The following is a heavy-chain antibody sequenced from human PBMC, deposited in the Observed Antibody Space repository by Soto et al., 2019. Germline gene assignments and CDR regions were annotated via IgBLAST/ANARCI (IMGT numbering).Heavy chain of an antibody. J-gene: IGHJ6*02. CDR2: ISSSGSYI. D-gene: IGHD3-9*01. Sequence: EVQLVESGGDLVKPGGSLRLSCAASGFTFSTYSMNWVRQAPGKGLEWVSSISSSGSYIYYADSVRGRFTISRDNAKNSMFMQMDSLRSEDTAVFYCARTPRGDDILTGYYHDYYYGMDDWGQGTTVTVSS. V-gene: IGHV3-21*01. CDR3: ARTPRGDDILTGYYHDYYYGMDD. CDR1: GFTFSTYS.